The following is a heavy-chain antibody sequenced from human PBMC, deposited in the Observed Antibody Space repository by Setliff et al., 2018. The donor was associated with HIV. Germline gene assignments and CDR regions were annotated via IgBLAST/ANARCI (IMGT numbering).Heavy chain of an antibody. CDR2: IYHSGST. Sequence: KSSETLSLTCTVSGGSISSGSHYWTWIRQPPGKGLEWIGSIYHSGSTFYNPSLKSRVTLSLDTSKNQFSLKVTSVTAADTAVYYCARRAAATTNFDYWGQGTLVTVSS. CDR1: GGSISSGSHY. J-gene: IGHJ4*02. V-gene: IGHV4-39*07. D-gene: IGHD1-26*01. CDR3: ARRAAATTNFDY.